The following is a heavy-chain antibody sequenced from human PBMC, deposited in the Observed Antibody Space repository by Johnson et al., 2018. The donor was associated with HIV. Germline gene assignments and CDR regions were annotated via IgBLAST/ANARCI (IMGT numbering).Heavy chain of an antibody. CDR1: GFTFRRNA. CDR2: ISGNGGTT. V-gene: IGHV3-23*04. D-gene: IGHD1-20*01. CDR3: ARDNWNEDI. J-gene: IGHJ3*02. Sequence: MLLVESGGGLVQPGGSLRLSCAASGFTFRRNALHWVRHAPGPGLEWVSSISGNGGTTSYADSVKGRFTNSRDNSKNTLYLQMNSLRAEDTAVYYCARDNWNEDIWGRGTMVTVSS.